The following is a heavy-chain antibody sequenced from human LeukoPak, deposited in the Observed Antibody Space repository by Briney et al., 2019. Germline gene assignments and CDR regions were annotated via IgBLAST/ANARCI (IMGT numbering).Heavy chain of an antibody. CDR1: GYTFTGYY. J-gene: IGHJ4*02. Sequence: ASVKVSCKASGYTFTGYYMHWVRQAPGQGLEWMGRINPNSGGTNYAQKFQGRVTMTRDTSISTAYMELSRLRSDDTAVYYCARNGYYYASSGYSAVDYWGQGTLVTVSS. CDR3: ARNGYYYASSGYSAVDY. CDR2: INPNSGGT. D-gene: IGHD3-22*01. V-gene: IGHV1-2*06.